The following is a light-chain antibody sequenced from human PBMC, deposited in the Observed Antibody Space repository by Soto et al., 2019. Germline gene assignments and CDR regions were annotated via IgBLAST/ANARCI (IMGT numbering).Light chain of an antibody. CDR3: QSYHSRLSAL. CDR1: SSNIGAGYD. CDR2: GNS. J-gene: IGLJ3*02. V-gene: IGLV1-40*01. Sequence: QSVLTQPPSVSGAPGQRVTISCTGSSSNIGAGYDVHWYQQLPGTAPKLLIYGNSNRPSGVPDRFSGSKSGTSASLAITGLQDEDEADHYCQSYHSRLSALFGGGTKLTVL.